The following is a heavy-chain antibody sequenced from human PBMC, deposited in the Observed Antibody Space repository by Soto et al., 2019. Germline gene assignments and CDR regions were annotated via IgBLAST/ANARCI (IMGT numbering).Heavy chain of an antibody. D-gene: IGHD3-10*01. J-gene: IGHJ4*02. CDR2: IYYSGST. V-gene: IGHV4-39*07. Sequence: PSETLSLTCSVSGGSISSPTYYWGWIRQPPGKGLEWIGSIYYSGSTYYSPSLKSRVTISVDTSKNQFSLKVSSVTAEDTAIYYCAKKVNSGPGSQYFDYWGQGTLVTVSS. CDR1: GGSISSPTYY. CDR3: AKKVNSGPGSQYFDY.